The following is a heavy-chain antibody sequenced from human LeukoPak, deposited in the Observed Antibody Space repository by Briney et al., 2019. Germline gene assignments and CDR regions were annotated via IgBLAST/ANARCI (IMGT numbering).Heavy chain of an antibody. D-gene: IGHD3-10*01. CDR1: GYTLPELS. CDR3: VPYGSGSYPLDY. V-gene: IGHV1-24*01. J-gene: IGHJ4*02. CDR2: FDPEDGET. Sequence: GASVKVSCKVSGYTLPELSMHSVRQAPGKGLEWMGGFDPEDGETIYAQKFQGRVTMNEDTSTETAYMELRGLRSEDTAVYYCVPYGSGSYPLDYWGQGTLVTVSS.